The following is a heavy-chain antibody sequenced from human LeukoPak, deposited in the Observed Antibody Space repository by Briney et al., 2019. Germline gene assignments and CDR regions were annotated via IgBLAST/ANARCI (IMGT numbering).Heavy chain of an antibody. CDR1: GGSISSYY. CDR2: IYTRGST. D-gene: IGHD4-17*01. CDR3: ARDHGDYDFGY. J-gene: IGHJ4*02. Sequence: SETLSLTCTVSGGSISSYYWSWIRQPAGKGLEWIGRIYTRGSTNYNPSLKSRVTMPLDTSKNQFSLKLSSVTAADTAVYYCARDHGDYDFGYWGQGTLVTVSS. V-gene: IGHV4-4*07.